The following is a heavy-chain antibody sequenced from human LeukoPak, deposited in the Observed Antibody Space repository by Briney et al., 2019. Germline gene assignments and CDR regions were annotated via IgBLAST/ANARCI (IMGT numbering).Heavy chain of an antibody. CDR3: ARVLYYDGCGYCYFDY. V-gene: IGHV4-61*02. D-gene: IGHD3-22*01. J-gene: IGHJ4*02. Sequence: SETLSLTCSVSGGSISSSSYYWSWIRQPAGKGLEWIGRIYSSGGTNYNPSLNSRVTMSVDTSKNQFSLKLSSVTAADTAVYYCARVLYYDGCGYCYFDYWGQGTLVTVSS. CDR2: IYSSGGT. CDR1: GGSISSSSYY.